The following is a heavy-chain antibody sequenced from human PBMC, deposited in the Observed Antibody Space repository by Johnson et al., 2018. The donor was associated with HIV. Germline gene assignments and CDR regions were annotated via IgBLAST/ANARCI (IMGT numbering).Heavy chain of an antibody. Sequence: QMQLVESGGGVVQPGGSLRLSCAASGFTFSSYGMHWVRQAPGKGLEWVAFIRYDGSNKYYADSVKGRFPISRDNSKNTLYLQMNSLRVEDTAVYYCAKIDYPGIAVAGSAYDDAFDIWGQGTMVTVSS. J-gene: IGHJ3*02. D-gene: IGHD6-19*01. CDR2: IRYDGSNK. V-gene: IGHV3-30*02. CDR3: AKIDYPGIAVAGSAYDDAFDI. CDR1: GFTFSSYG.